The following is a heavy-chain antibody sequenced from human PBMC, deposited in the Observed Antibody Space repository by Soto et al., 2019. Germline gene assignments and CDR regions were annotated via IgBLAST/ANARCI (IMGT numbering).Heavy chain of an antibody. CDR3: ARDFVVVTARHYYYYGMDV. V-gene: IGHV4-31*03. D-gene: IGHD2-21*02. CDR1: GGSISSGGYY. Sequence: PSETLSLTCTVSGGSISSGGYYWSWIRQHPGKGLEWIGYIYYSGSTYYNPSLKSRVTISVDTSKNQFSLKLSSVTAADTAVYYCARDFVVVTARHYYYYGMDVWGQGTTVTVSS. CDR2: IYYSGST. J-gene: IGHJ6*02.